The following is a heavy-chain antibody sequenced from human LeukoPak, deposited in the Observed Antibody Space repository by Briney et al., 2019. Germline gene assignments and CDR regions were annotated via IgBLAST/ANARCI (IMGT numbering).Heavy chain of an antibody. J-gene: IGHJ5*02. CDR2: IIPIFGTA. CDR3: ASADYGGNNWFDP. CDR1: GGPFSSYA. Sequence: GASVKVSCKASGGPFSSYAISWVRPAPGQGLEWMGGIIPIFGTANYAQKFQGRVTITTDESTSTAYMELSSLRSEDTAVYYCASADYGGNNWFDPWGQGTLVTVSS. V-gene: IGHV1-69*05. D-gene: IGHD4-23*01.